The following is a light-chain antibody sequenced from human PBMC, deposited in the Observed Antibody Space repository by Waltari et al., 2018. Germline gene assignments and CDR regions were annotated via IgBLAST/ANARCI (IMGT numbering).Light chain of an antibody. CDR1: VMIVSNY. V-gene: IGKV3-20*01. J-gene: IGKJ3*01. Sequence: EIVLTQSPGTLSVSPGERATLSCRASVMIVSNYLAWYQQRPGQAPSLLIYRASSRATGIPDRFSGSGSGTDFTLTIDRVEPEDFAVYHCQQYASLPGTFGPGTKVDFK. CDR2: RAS. CDR3: QQYASLPGT.